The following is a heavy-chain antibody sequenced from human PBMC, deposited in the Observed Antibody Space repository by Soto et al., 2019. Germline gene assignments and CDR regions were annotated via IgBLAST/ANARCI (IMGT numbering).Heavy chain of an antibody. V-gene: IGHV4-4*02. CDR2: IYHGDGR. Sequence: QVQLQESGPGLVQPSGTLSLTCAVSGASISGNHWWSWVRQPPGQGLEWIGEIYHGDGRNYKPSLKSRVTISLDASKNQLSLDLTSVTAADTAVYYCVNNGRLYSGGYYFDLWGQGTLVTVSS. CDR1: GASISGNHW. CDR3: VNNGRLYSGGYYFDL. J-gene: IGHJ4*02. D-gene: IGHD1-26*01.